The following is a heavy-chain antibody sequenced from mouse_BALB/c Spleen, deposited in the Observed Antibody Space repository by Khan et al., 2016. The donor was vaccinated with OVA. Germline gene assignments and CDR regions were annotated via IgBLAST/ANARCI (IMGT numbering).Heavy chain of an antibody. V-gene: IGHV5-17*02. CDR3: ARTGDYYFDY. D-gene: IGHD2-13*01. Sequence: VELVESGGGLVQPGGSRKLSCAASGFTFSGFGMHWVRQAPEKGLEWVAYISSGSSTIYYADTVKGRFTISRDNPKNTLFLQMTSLRSEDTAMYYCARTGDYYFDYWGQGTTRTVSS. J-gene: IGHJ2*01. CDR2: ISSGSSTI. CDR1: GFTFSGFG.